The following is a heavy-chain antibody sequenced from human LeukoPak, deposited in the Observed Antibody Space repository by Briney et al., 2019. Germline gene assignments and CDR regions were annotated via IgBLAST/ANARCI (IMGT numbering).Heavy chain of an antibody. V-gene: IGHV4-34*01. CDR1: GGSFSGYY. J-gene: IGHJ5*02. D-gene: IGHD1-1*01. CDR2: INHSGST. Sequence: SETLSLTCAVYGGSFSGYYWSWLRQPPGKGLEWIGEINHSGSTNYNPSLKSRVTISVDTSKNQFSLKLSSVTAADTAVYYCARELERRGGVDPWGQGTLVTVSS. CDR3: ARELERRGGVDP.